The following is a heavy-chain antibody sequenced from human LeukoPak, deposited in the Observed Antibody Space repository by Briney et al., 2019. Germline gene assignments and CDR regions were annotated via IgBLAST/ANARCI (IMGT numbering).Heavy chain of an antibody. CDR1: GFTFSSYA. D-gene: IGHD3-22*01. V-gene: IGHV4-34*01. CDR3: ARGRHEVSMIVVIMTAVSYYLDV. J-gene: IGHJ6*03. CDR2: INPSGRI. Sequence: GSLRLSCAASGFTFSSYAMHWVRQAPGKGLEWIGEINPSGRISYNPSLKSRLTISVDASKRQFSLNLRSLSAADTAVYFCARGRHEVSMIVVIMTAVSYYLDVWGKGTTVTAS.